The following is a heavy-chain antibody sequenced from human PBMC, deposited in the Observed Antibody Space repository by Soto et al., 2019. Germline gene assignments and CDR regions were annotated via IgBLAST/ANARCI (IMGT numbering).Heavy chain of an antibody. Sequence: QVQLQESGPGLVKPSETLSLTCTVSGGSISSYYWSWIRQPPGKGLEWIGYIYYSGSTNYNPSLTRRLTVSLDTAKNQFSLKLSSVTAADTAVYYCASSRGGYFDNWGQGTLVTVSS. CDR2: IYYSGST. J-gene: IGHJ4*02. V-gene: IGHV4-59*08. CDR3: ASSRGGYFDN. D-gene: IGHD3-10*01. CDR1: GGSISSYY.